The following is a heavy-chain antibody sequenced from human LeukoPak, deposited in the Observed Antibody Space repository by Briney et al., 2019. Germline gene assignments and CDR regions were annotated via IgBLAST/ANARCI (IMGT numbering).Heavy chain of an antibody. CDR2: ISGSGGST. CDR3: ARDLAGPPQEAFDI. CDR1: GFTFTSYA. V-gene: IGHV3-23*01. Sequence: PGGSLRLSCAASGFTFTSYAMSWVRQAPGKGLEWVSGISGSGGSTYYADSVKGRFTISRDNSKNTLYLQMNSLRAEDTAVYYCARDLAGPPQEAFDIWGQGTMVTVSS. J-gene: IGHJ3*02.